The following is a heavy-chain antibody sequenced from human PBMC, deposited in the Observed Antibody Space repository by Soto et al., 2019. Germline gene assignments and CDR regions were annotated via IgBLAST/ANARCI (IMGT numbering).Heavy chain of an antibody. J-gene: IGHJ1*01. CDR3: ARDAIATTRAEYFQH. CDR1: GFTFSSYG. V-gene: IGHV3-33*01. Sequence: QVQLVESGGGVVQPGRSLRLSCAASGFTFSSYGMHWVRQAPGKGLEWVAVIWYDGSNKYYADSVKGRFTISRDNSKNTLYLQMNSLRAEDTAVYYCARDAIATTRAEYFQHWGQGTLVTGSS. D-gene: IGHD6-13*01. CDR2: IWYDGSNK.